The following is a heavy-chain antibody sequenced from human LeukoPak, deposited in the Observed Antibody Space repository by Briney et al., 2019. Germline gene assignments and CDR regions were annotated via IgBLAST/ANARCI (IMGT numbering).Heavy chain of an antibody. V-gene: IGHV3-33*06. J-gene: IGHJ4*02. Sequence: GRSLRLSCAASGFTFSSYGMHWVRQAPGKGLEWVAVIWYDGSNKYYADSVKGRFTISRDNSKNTMYLQMNSLRAEDTAVYYCAKTLGLTHTGDHWGQGTLVTVSS. CDR1: GFTFSSYG. CDR3: AKTLGLTHTGDH. D-gene: IGHD7-27*01. CDR2: IWYDGSNK.